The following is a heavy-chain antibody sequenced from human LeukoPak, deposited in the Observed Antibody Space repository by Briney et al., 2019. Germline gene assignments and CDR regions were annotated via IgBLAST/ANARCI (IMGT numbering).Heavy chain of an antibody. J-gene: IGHJ4*02. V-gene: IGHV4-39*01. Sequence: SETLSLTCTVSGGSISSSSYYWGWIRQPPGKGLEWIGSIFYTGNTDYNPSLKSRVTISVDTSKNQFFLKVSSVTAADPAVYYCARLDGSGSYSQQNLDYWGQGTLVSVSS. CDR2: IFYTGNT. CDR1: GGSISSSSYY. CDR3: ARLDGSGSYSQQNLDY. D-gene: IGHD3-10*01.